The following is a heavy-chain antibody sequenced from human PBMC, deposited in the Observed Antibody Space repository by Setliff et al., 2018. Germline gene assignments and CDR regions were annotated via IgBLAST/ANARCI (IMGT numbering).Heavy chain of an antibody. Sequence: GGSLRLSCAASGFTFSDYYMSWIRQAPGKGLEWVSYISSSGSTIYYADSVKGRFTISRDNAKNSLYLQMNSLRAEDTAFYHCVLFGDRDTVDSWGQGTMVTVSS. V-gene: IGHV3-11*01. CDR1: GFTFSDYY. D-gene: IGHD3-16*01. CDR2: ISSSGSTI. J-gene: IGHJ3*02. CDR3: VLFGDRDTVDS.